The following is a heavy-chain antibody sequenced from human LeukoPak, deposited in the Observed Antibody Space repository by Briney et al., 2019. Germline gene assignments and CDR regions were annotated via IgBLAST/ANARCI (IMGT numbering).Heavy chain of an antibody. Sequence: SAKVSCKASGYTFTSYDINWVRQATGQGLEWMGWIIPIFGIANYAQKFQGRVTITADKSTSTAYMELSSLRSEDTAVYYCARGGYCSGGSCPRAYWGQGTLVTVSS. CDR3: ARGGYCSGGSCPRAY. CDR2: IIPIFGIA. CDR1: GYTFTSYD. V-gene: IGHV1-69*10. J-gene: IGHJ4*02. D-gene: IGHD2-15*01.